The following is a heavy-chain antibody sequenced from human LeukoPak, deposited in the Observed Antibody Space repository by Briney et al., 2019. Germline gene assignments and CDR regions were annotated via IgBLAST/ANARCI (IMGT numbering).Heavy chain of an antibody. Sequence: GGSLRLSCAASGFTVSSNYMSWVRQAPGKGLEWVSVIYSGGSTYYADSVKGRFTISRDNSKNTLYLQMNSLRAEDTAVYYCAKLSFVSNWFDPWGQGTLVTVSS. V-gene: IGHV3-66*01. CDR1: GFTVSSNY. D-gene: IGHD2-15*01. CDR3: AKLSFVSNWFDP. CDR2: IYSGGST. J-gene: IGHJ5*02.